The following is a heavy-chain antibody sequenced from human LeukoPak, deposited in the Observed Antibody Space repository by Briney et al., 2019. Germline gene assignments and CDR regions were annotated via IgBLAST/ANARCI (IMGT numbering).Heavy chain of an antibody. CDR2: INGIGGST. J-gene: IGHJ2*01. D-gene: IGHD3-22*01. CDR1: GFTFSTYA. V-gene: IGHV3-23*01. Sequence: GGSLRLSCAASGFTFSTYAMSWVRQAPGKGLEWVSAINGIGGSTYYADSVKGRLTISRDNSKNTLYLQMNSRRAEDTAVYYCVRGEYYYDSSGRGFDLWGRGTLVTVSS. CDR3: VRGEYYYDSSGRGFDL.